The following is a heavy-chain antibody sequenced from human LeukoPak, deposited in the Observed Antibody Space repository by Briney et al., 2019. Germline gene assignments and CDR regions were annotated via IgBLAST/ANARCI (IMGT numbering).Heavy chain of an antibody. Sequence: GGSLRLSCAASGFTFSSYSMNWVRQAPGKGLEWVSSISSSSYIYYADSVKGRFTISRDNAKNSLYLQMNSLRADDTAVYYCARDPESSSFDLWGRGALVTVSS. CDR1: GFTFSSYS. CDR3: ARDPESSSFDL. D-gene: IGHD6-13*01. CDR2: ISSSSYI. J-gene: IGHJ4*02. V-gene: IGHV3-21*01.